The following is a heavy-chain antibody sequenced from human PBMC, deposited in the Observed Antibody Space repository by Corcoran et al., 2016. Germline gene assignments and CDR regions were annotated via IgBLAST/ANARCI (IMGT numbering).Heavy chain of an antibody. D-gene: IGHD2-15*01. CDR3: AKNLARGCYSGFAFDI. CDR1: GFTFSSYG. J-gene: IGHJ3*02. V-gene: IGHV3-30*18. Sequence: QLQLVASGVGAVQPGRSLRLSCAASGFTFSSYGMHWVRQDPGKGLEWVAVISYDGSNKYYAYSVKGRYTFSRDNSKNTLYLQMNSLRAEYTAVYYFAKNLARGCYSGFAFDIWGQGTMVTVSS. CDR2: ISYDGSNK.